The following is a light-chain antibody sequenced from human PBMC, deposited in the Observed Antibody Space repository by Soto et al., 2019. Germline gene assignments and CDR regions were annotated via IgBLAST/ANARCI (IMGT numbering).Light chain of an antibody. V-gene: IGKV1-16*02. J-gene: IGKJ5*01. CDR2: DAS. CDR1: QGISNY. Sequence: DIQMTQSPSSLSASVGDRVTITCRASQGISNYLAWSQQKPGKAPKSLIYDASSLRSGVPSKFSGSGFGIEFTLTISSLQPEDFATYYGQQYSTYHITFGQGTRLEIK. CDR3: QQYSTYHIT.